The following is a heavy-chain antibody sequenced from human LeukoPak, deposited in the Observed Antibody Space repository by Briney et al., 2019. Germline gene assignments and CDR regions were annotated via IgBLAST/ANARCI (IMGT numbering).Heavy chain of an antibody. Sequence: ASVKVSCKASEGTFSSYAISWVRQAPGQGLEWMGGIIPIFGTANYAQKFQGRVTITADESTSTAYMELSSLRSEDTAVYYCATPIAVAGIFDYWGQGTLVTVSS. J-gene: IGHJ4*02. CDR2: IIPIFGTA. CDR3: ATPIAVAGIFDY. D-gene: IGHD6-19*01. V-gene: IGHV1-69*13. CDR1: EGTFSSYA.